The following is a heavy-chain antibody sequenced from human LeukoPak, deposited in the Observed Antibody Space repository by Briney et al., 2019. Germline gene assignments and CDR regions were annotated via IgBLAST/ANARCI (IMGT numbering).Heavy chain of an antibody. D-gene: IGHD2-2*01. Sequence: SETLSLTCTVSGGSVSSYYWSWIRQPPGKGLEWIGYIYYSGSTNYNPSLKSRVTISVDTSKNQFSLKLSSVTAADTAVYYCARAQLGYCSSTSCLALDYWGQGTLVTVSS. CDR2: IYYSGST. CDR3: ARAQLGYCSSTSCLALDY. CDR1: GGSVSSYY. V-gene: IGHV4-59*02. J-gene: IGHJ4*02.